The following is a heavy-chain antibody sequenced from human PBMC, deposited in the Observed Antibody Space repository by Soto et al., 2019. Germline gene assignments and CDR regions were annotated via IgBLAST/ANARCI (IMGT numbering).Heavy chain of an antibody. CDR1: GYMFPSYG. J-gene: IGHJ6*03. V-gene: IGHV1-18*01. Sequence: VASVKVSCKASGYMFPSYGITWVRQAPGQGLEWMGWISGYNGNTNYAQKFQGRVTLTTDTSTTTAYLELRSLTSDDTAVYYCARGHRKNVVVVPAAYYYYYMDVWGKGTTVTVSS. CDR2: ISGYNGNT. D-gene: IGHD2-2*01. CDR3: ARGHRKNVVVVPAAYYYYYMDV.